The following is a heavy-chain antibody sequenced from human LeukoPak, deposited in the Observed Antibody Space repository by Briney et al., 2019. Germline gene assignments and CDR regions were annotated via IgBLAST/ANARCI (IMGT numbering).Heavy chain of an antibody. V-gene: IGHV4-59*08. CDR1: GGSISSYY. CDR2: IYYSGST. J-gene: IGHJ6*03. CDR3: ARRRYSSSFHYYYMDV. Sequence: PSETLSLTCTVSGGSISSYYWSWIRQPPGKGLEWIGYIYYSGSTNYNPSLKSRVTISVDTSNNQFSLKLSSVTAADTAVYYCARRRYSSSFHYYYMDVWGKGTTVTVSS. D-gene: IGHD6-6*01.